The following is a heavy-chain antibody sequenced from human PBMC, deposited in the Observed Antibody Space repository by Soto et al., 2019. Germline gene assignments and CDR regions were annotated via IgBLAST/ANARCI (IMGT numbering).Heavy chain of an antibody. J-gene: IGHJ5*02. V-gene: IGHV4-59*01. CDR1: GGSISSYY. D-gene: IGHD4-4*01. CDR2: IYYSGST. CDR3: ASEGNGYSNYLNNWFDP. Sequence: SETLSLTCTVSGGSISSYYWSWIRQPPGKGLEWIGYIYYSGSTNYNPSLKSRVTIAVDTSKNQFSLKLSSVTAADTAVYYCASEGNGYSNYLNNWFDPWGQGTLVTVSS.